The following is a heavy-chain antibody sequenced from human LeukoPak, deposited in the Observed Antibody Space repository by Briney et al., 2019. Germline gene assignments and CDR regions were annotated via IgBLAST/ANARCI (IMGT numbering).Heavy chain of an antibody. Sequence: ALVKVSCKASGGTFSSYAISWVRQAPGQGLEWMGGIIPIFGTANYAQKFQGRVTITADKSTSTAYMELSSLRSEDTAVYYCARVMYSGYDRPFDYWGQGTLVTVSS. J-gene: IGHJ4*02. V-gene: IGHV1-69*06. CDR1: GGTFSSYA. CDR3: ARVMYSGYDRPFDY. CDR2: IIPIFGTA. D-gene: IGHD5-12*01.